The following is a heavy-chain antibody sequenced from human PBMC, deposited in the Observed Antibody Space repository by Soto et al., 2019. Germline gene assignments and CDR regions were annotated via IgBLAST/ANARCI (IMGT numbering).Heavy chain of an antibody. J-gene: IGHJ4*02. D-gene: IGHD3-22*01. Sequence: PGGSLRLSCAASGFIFTDHGMNAVSWVRQAPGKGLQWVSTISSDGTNTHYADSVKGRFTISRDNSKNTLYLQMNSLRAEDTAVYYCAKDLENYYDSSGYPTGWGQGTLVTVSS. CDR2: ISSDGTNT. CDR3: AKDLENYYDSSGYPTG. V-gene: IGHV3-23*01. CDR1: GFIFTDHGMNA.